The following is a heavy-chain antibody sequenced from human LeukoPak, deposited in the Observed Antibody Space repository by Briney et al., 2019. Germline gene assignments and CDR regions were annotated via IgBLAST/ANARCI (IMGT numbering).Heavy chain of an antibody. Sequence: SETLSLTCTVSGGSISSGDYYWSWIRQPAGKGLEWIGRIYTSGSTNYNPSLKSRVTMSVDTSKNQFSLKLSSVTAADTAVYYCARLRKTYYYDSSGYYYFDYWGQGTLVTVSS. CDR1: GGSISSGDYY. CDR2: IYTSGST. D-gene: IGHD3-22*01. CDR3: ARLRKTYYYDSSGYYYFDY. V-gene: IGHV4-61*02. J-gene: IGHJ4*02.